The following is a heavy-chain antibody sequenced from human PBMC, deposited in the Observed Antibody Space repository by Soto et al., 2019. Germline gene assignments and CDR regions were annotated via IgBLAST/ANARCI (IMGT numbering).Heavy chain of an antibody. CDR2: ISDKGGST. Sequence: EVQELESGGGLVQPGGSLRLSCAASGFTFSNYAVSWVRQALGRGLEWVASISDKGGSTKYADSVNGRFTISRANSINTLFLDMDSLRADDTAVYYCARLPYSYVSLYFFDFWGQGTLVTVSS. V-gene: IGHV3-23*01. J-gene: IGHJ4*02. CDR1: GFTFSNYA. CDR3: ARLPYSYVSLYFFDF. D-gene: IGHD5-18*01.